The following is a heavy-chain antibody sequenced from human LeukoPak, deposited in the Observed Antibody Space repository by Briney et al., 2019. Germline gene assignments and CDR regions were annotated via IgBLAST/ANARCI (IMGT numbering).Heavy chain of an antibody. CDR1: GGSISSYY. CDR3: ASNRSSSGAFDY. J-gene: IGHJ4*02. D-gene: IGHD6-6*01. CDR2: IYYSGST. Sequence: SETLSLTCTVSGGSISSYYWSWIRQPPVKGLERIGYIYYSGSTNYNPSLKSRVTISVDTSKNQFSLKLSSVTAADTAVYYCASNRSSSGAFDYWGQGTLVTVSS. V-gene: IGHV4-59*08.